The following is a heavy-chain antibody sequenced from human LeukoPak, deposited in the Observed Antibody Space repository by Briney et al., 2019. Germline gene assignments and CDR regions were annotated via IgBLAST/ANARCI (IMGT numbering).Heavy chain of an antibody. CDR2: ISGSGFRT. Sequence: GGSLRLSCASSGITFSGYAMSWVRQAPGKGLEWVSLISGSGFRTYYADSVKGRFTISRDDTKNTLYLEINSLRAEDTAVYYCAKTPYSSASERPLFDSWGQGTLVTVSS. CDR1: GITFSGYA. V-gene: IGHV3-23*01. J-gene: IGHJ4*02. CDR3: AKTPYSSASERPLFDS. D-gene: IGHD3-22*01.